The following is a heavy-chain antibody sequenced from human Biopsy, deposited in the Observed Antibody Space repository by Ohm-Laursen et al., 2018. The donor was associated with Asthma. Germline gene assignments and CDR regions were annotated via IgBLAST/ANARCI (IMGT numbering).Heavy chain of an antibody. J-gene: IGHJ4*02. CDR1: GFTFRSYA. CDR2: GGSYYDGGLK. Sequence: SLRLSCAAAGFTFRSYAMHWVRQAPGKGLGWVAVGGSYYDGGLKYYADSVNGRFTVSRDDSKNTLYLQMNSLRPDDTALYYCARDVMEWYLPAFDFWGQGTLVTVSS. D-gene: IGHD3-3*01. CDR3: ARDVMEWYLPAFDF. V-gene: IGHV3-30-3*01.